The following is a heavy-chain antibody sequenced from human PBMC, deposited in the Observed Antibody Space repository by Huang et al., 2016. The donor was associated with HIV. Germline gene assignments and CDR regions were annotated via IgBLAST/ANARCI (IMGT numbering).Heavy chain of an antibody. CDR1: GYAFSNFW. CDR3: ARLVGGNPGGGRFDY. D-gene: IGHD2-15*01. CDR2: SDPGDFYS. V-gene: IGHV5-51*03. Sequence: EVQLVQSGTEVKKPGESLRISCKASGYAFSNFWIAWVRQMPGKGLEWMVISDPGDFYSRDSRSFQGQVTISGDKSINTVYLQWSDLRASDTAMCYCARLVGGNPGGGRFDYWGQGSLVSVSS. J-gene: IGHJ4*02.